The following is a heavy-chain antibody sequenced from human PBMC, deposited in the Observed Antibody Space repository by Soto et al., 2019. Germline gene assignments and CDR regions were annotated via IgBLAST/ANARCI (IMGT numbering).Heavy chain of an antibody. CDR2: MNPNSGNT. CDR1: GYTFTSYD. D-gene: IGHD3-22*01. Sequence: QVQLVQSGAEVKKPGASVKVSCKASGYTFTSYDINWVRQATGQGLEWMGWMNPNSGNTGYAQKFQARVTMTRTTSISTAYMELSSLRSEDTAVYYCARGGQTYYYDSSGSVDYWGQGTLVTVSS. V-gene: IGHV1-8*01. J-gene: IGHJ4*02. CDR3: ARGGQTYYYDSSGSVDY.